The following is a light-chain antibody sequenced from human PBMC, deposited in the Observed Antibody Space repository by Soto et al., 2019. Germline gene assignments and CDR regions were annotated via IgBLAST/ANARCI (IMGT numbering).Light chain of an antibody. J-gene: IGLJ2*01. CDR2: DVS. CDR1: SSDVGYYNS. Sequence: QSALTQPASVSGSPGQSITISCTGTSSDVGYYNSVSWYQRHPGKVPKLIIYDVSSRPSGVSNRFSGFKSGNTASLTISGLQAEDEADYYCSSYPSSETHVLLGGGTKLTVL. CDR3: SSYPSSETHVL. V-gene: IGLV2-14*03.